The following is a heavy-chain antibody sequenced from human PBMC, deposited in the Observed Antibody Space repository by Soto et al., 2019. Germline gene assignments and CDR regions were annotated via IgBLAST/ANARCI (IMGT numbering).Heavy chain of an antibody. CDR2: IFNSGST. CDR3: ARAPGDYFDY. J-gene: IGHJ4*02. V-gene: IGHV4-31*03. Sequence: SETLSLTCTVSGGSISSGGYYWSWIRQHPGKGLEWIGYIFNSGSTYYNPSLKSRVTISVDTSKNQFSLKLSSVTAADTAVYYCARAPGDYFDYWGQGTLVTVSS. CDR1: GGSISSGGYY.